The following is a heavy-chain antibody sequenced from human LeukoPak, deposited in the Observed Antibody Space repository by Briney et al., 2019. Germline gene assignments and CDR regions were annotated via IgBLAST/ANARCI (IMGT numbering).Heavy chain of an antibody. D-gene: IGHD2-21*02. CDR1: GDCICNNNW. CDR3: AGAHCGGDCYSGRAFDI. Sequence: SETLSLTCAVSGDCICNNNWWSWVRQPPGKGLEWIGEIFHSGDTNYKPSLKSRVTISVDKSKNQFSLKLSSVTAADTAVYYCAGAHCGGDCYSGRAFDIWGQGTMVTVSS. J-gene: IGHJ3*02. CDR2: IFHSGDT. V-gene: IGHV4-4*02.